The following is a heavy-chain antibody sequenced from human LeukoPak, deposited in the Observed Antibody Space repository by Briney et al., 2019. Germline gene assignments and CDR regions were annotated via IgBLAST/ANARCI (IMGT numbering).Heavy chain of an antibody. Sequence: GGSLRLSCAASGFTFSNYAMNWVRQAPGKGLEWVSAITGSGGSTYYTDSVKGRFTISRDNSKNTLYLQMNSLRAEDTAVYYCAKEHAAAGTFDYWGQGTLVTVSS. CDR2: ITGSGGST. CDR3: AKEHAAAGTFDY. D-gene: IGHD6-13*01. CDR1: GFTFSNYA. J-gene: IGHJ4*02. V-gene: IGHV3-23*01.